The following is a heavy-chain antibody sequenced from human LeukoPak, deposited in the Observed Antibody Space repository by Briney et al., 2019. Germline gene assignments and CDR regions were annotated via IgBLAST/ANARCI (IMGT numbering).Heavy chain of an antibody. V-gene: IGHV1-8*01. J-gene: IGHJ4*02. CDR3: ARGNYYDSSGYWDY. CDR2: MNPNSGST. CDR1: GYTFTSYD. D-gene: IGHD3-22*01. Sequence: GASVKVSCKASGYTFTSYDINWVRQATGQGLEWMGWMNPNSGSTGYAQKFQGRVTMTRNTSISTAYMELSSLRSEDTAVYYCARGNYYDSSGYWDYWGQGTLVTVSS.